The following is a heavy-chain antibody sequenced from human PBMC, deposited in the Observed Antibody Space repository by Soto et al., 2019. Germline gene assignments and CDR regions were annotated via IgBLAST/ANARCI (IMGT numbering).Heavy chain of an antibody. CDR3: AXXXPVDYGVDV. V-gene: IGHV3-74*01. D-gene: IGHD6-19*01. CDR1: XXXXXXXW. Sequence: EVQLVESGGGLVQPGGSLRLSCXAXXXXXXXXWXXXVXQXXXXXLVWVSRINSGGSSTGYADSVKGRFTTSRDNAQNTLYLQMNSLRDEDTAVXXCAXXXPVDYGVDVWGQGTTVTVSS. J-gene: IGHJ6*02. CDR2: INSGGSST.